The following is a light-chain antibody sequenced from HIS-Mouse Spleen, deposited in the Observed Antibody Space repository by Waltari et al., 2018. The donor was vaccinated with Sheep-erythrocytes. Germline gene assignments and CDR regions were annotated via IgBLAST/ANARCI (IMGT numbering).Light chain of an antibody. CDR3: AAWDDSLNGVV. Sequence: QSVLTQPPSASGTPGQRVTISCSGSSSNIRSNTVNWYQQLPGTAPKLLIYSNNQRPSGDPDRFSGSKSGTSASLAISGLQSEDEADYYCAAWDDSLNGVVFGGGTKLTVL. CDR1: SSNIRSNT. J-gene: IGLJ2*01. CDR2: SNN. V-gene: IGLV1-44*01.